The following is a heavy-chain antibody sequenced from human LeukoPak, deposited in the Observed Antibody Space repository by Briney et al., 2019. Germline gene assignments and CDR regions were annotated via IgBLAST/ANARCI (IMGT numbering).Heavy chain of an antibody. CDR2: ISAYNGNT. V-gene: IGHV1-18*01. J-gene: IGHJ3*02. Sequence: ASVKVSCKASGYTFTSYGISWVRQAPGQGLEWMGWISAYNGNTNYAQKLQGRVTMTTDTSTSTAYMELRSLRSGDTAVYYCAGMWFGELSGIWGQGTMVTVSS. CDR3: AGMWFGELSGI. CDR1: GYTFTSYG. D-gene: IGHD3-10*01.